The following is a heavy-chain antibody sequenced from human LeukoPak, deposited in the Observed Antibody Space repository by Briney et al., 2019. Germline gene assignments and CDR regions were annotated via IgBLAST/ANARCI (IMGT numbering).Heavy chain of an antibody. CDR3: ARATYYYDSSGYYHPGYFDY. D-gene: IGHD3-22*01. V-gene: IGHV1-18*01. CDR1: GYTFTSYG. CDR2: ISAYNGNT. J-gene: IGHJ4*02. Sequence: GASVKVSCKASGYTFTSYGISWVRQAPGQGLEWMGWISAYNGNTNYAQKLQGRVTMTTDTSTSTAYKELRSLRSDDTAVYYCARATYYYDSSGYYHPGYFDYWGQGTLVTVSS.